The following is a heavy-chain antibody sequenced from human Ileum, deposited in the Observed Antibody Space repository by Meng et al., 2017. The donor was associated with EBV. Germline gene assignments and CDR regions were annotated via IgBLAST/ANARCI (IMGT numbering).Heavy chain of an antibody. D-gene: IGHD2-21*02. J-gene: IGHJ4*02. Sequence: VPGLVKPSETLSLTCSVSKGSVSIYGYYGTWIRQPPGKGLEWIGYMSYTGSTNYKSTLKSRVTISVDKSKNQFSLKLSSVTAADTAVYYCARERGGGDRGIQWGQGTLVTVSS. V-gene: IGHV4-61*08. CDR2: MSYTGST. CDR3: ARERGGGDRGIQ. CDR1: KGSVSIYGYY.